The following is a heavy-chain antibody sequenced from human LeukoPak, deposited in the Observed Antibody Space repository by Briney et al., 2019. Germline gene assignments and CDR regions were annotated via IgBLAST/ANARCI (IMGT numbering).Heavy chain of an antibody. Sequence: PGGSLRLSCAASGFTFSSYAMSWVRQAPGKGLEWVSVIYSGGGTYYADSVKGRFTISRDNSKNTLYLQMNSLRAEDTAVYYCARDLCTTTSCLDYWGQGTLLTVSS. CDR1: GFTFSSYA. J-gene: IGHJ4*02. D-gene: IGHD2-2*01. CDR3: ARDLCTTTSCLDY. V-gene: IGHV3-66*01. CDR2: IYSGGGT.